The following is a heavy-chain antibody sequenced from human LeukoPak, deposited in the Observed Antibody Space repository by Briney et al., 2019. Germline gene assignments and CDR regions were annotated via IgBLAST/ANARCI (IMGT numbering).Heavy chain of an antibody. V-gene: IGHV1-2*02. D-gene: IGHD2-15*01. CDR1: GYTFSIYY. J-gene: IGHJ6*03. Sequence: ASVKVSFKASGYTFSIYYIHWVRQAPRQGREGVGWINPTSGATNYAQKFQGRVTMTRDTSISTAYMELNSLRSDDTAVYYCARGVVAATFYYYMDVWGKGTTVTVSS. CDR3: ARGVVAATFYYYMDV. CDR2: INPTSGAT.